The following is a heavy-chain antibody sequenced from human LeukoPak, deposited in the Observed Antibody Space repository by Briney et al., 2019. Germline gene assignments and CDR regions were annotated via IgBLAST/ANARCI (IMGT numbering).Heavy chain of an antibody. CDR3: ARGKRSGLDY. D-gene: IGHD2-8*02. Sequence: SDTLSLTCAVYGGSFSGYYWSWIRQHPGKGLECIGEINHSGSTNYNPSLKSRVTISVDTSKNQFSLTLSSVTAADTAVYYCARGKRSGLDYWGQGTLVTVSS. J-gene: IGHJ4*02. CDR1: GGSFSGYY. V-gene: IGHV4-34*01. CDR2: INHSGST.